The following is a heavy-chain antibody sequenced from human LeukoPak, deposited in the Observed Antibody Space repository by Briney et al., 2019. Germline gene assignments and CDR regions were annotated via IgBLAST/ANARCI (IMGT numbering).Heavy chain of an antibody. D-gene: IGHD2-8*02. J-gene: IGHJ4*02. Sequence: GGSLRLFCAASGFTFSSYGMHWVRQAPGKGLEWVVVILYDGSNKYYADSVKGRFTISRDNSKNTLYLQMNSLRAEDTAVYYCARGVGSGYFDYWGQGTLVTVSS. V-gene: IGHV3-33*01. CDR2: ILYDGSNK. CDR1: GFTFSSYG. CDR3: ARGVGSGYFDY.